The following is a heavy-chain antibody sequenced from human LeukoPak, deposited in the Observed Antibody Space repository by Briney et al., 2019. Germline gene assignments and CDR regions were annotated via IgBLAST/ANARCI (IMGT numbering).Heavy chain of an antibody. CDR1: GFNFRDYY. V-gene: IGHV3-11*01. Sequence: PGGSLRLSCAASGFNFRDYYMSWIRQAPGKGLEWVSYSSSSGSTIYYADSVKGRFTISRDNAKNSLSLQMNSLRAEDTAVYFCAGYYYDSSDYYYFDQWGQGTLVTVSS. CDR3: AGYYYDSSDYYYFDQ. J-gene: IGHJ4*02. D-gene: IGHD3-22*01. CDR2: SSSSGSTI.